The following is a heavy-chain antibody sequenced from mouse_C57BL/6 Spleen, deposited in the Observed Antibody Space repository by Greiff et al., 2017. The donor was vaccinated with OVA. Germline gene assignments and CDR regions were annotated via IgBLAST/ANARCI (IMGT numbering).Heavy chain of an antibody. CDR2: IYPGDGDT. Sequence: ESGPELVKPGASVKISCKASGYAFSSSWMNWVKQRPGKGLEWIGRIYPGDGDTNYNGKFKGKATLTADKSSSTAYMQLSSLTSEDSAVYFCARGSNFFDYWGQGTTLTVSS. V-gene: IGHV1-82*01. J-gene: IGHJ2*01. CDR3: ARGSNFFDY. D-gene: IGHD5-1*01. CDR1: GYAFSSSW.